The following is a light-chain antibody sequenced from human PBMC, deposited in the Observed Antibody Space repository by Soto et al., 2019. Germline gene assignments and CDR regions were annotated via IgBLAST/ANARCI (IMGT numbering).Light chain of an antibody. Sequence: QSVLTQPPSASGSPGQSVTISCTGTGNDIGAYEFVSWYQHHPGKAPKLIIYEVVQRPSGVPDRFSGSKSGNTASLTVSGLQAADEADYYCKSYAGSNTYVFGTGTKVTVL. CDR3: KSYAGSNTYV. V-gene: IGLV2-8*01. CDR2: EVV. J-gene: IGLJ1*01. CDR1: GNDIGAYEF.